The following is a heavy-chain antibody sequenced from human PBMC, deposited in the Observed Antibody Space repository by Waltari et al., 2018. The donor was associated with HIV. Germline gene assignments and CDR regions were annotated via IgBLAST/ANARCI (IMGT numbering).Heavy chain of an antibody. V-gene: IGHV3-53*02. D-gene: IGHD6-19*01. CDR3: AMGIRSGHFDS. CDR2: IYSGDST. CDR1: GCIVSDNY. Sequence: EVQPVETGGGLLQPGGSLRLECADAGCIVSDNYINWVRQAPGKGLEWVSVIYSGDSTLYADSVRGRFTISRDRATNAPFLQMNSLRVEDTAMYYCAMGIRSGHFDSWDRGTLVIVSA. J-gene: IGHJ4*02.